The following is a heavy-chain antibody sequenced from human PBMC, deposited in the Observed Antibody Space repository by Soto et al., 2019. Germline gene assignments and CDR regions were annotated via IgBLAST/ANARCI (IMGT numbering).Heavy chain of an antibody. V-gene: IGHV3-48*03. Sequence: GGSLRLSCAASGFTFSSYEMNWVRQAPGKGLEWVSYISSSGSTIYYADSVKGRFTISRDNAKNSLYLQMNSLRAEDTAVYYCARANRYCSSISCDKVRDYYYGMDGWGKGNTVIVSS. J-gene: IGHJ6*04. CDR3: ARANRYCSSISCDKVRDYYYGMDG. CDR2: ISSSGSTI. D-gene: IGHD2-2*02. CDR1: GFTFSSYE.